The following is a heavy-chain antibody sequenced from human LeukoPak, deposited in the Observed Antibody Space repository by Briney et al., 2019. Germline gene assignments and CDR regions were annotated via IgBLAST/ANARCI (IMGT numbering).Heavy chain of an antibody. CDR1: GGSISSNSYY. Sequence: SETLSLTCTVSGGSISSNSYYWGWIRQPPGKGLEWIGNIFYSGSTYYHPSLKSRVTISVDTSKNQFSLKLSSVTAADTAVYYCARLGPGYSSTWSNDAFAIWGQGTVVTVSS. D-gene: IGHD6-13*01. CDR3: ARLGPGYSSTWSNDAFAI. J-gene: IGHJ3*02. CDR2: IFYSGST. V-gene: IGHV4-39*01.